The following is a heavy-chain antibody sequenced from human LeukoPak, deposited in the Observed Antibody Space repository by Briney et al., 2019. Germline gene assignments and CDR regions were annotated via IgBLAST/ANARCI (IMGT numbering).Heavy chain of an antibody. D-gene: IGHD5-12*01. Sequence: ASVKVSCKGFGYTFTGYYMPWVRQGPGQGLEWIGWINPNSGGTHYAQKFQGRVTMTRDTSISTAYMELSRLRSDDTAVYYCARDYSGYPELWGFDYWGQGTLVTVSS. CDR3: ARDYSGYPELWGFDY. V-gene: IGHV1-2*02. CDR2: INPNSGGT. CDR1: GYTFTGYY. J-gene: IGHJ4*02.